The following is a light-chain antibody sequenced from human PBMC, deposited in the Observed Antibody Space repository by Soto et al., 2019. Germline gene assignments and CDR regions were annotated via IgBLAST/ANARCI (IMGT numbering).Light chain of an antibody. J-gene: IGKJ1*01. CDR3: QQDGSPPT. Sequence: EIVLTQSPGTLSLSPGERATLSCRASQSVSSNYLAWYQQKPGQPPRVLIYSSSSKTTGIPDMCSGRASRTAFTLTSSRLEPEDFAVYYYQQDGSPPTFGRGTKVEIK. CDR2: SSS. CDR1: QSVSSNY. V-gene: IGKV3-20*01.